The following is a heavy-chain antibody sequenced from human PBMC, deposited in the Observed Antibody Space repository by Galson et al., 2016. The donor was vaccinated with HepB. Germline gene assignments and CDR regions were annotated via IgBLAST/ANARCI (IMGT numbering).Heavy chain of an antibody. Sequence: SVKVSCKAPGGSFSSYIISWVRQAPGQGLEWIGEFITVLETTNYAQIFQDRVTITADESTSTVYMDLTNLRPDDTAVYFCTRDRGQYYALWGQGTLVTVSS. D-gene: IGHD2-2*01. CDR3: TRDRGQYYAL. V-gene: IGHV1-69*13. CDR2: FITVLETT. CDR1: GGSFSSYI. J-gene: IGHJ4*02.